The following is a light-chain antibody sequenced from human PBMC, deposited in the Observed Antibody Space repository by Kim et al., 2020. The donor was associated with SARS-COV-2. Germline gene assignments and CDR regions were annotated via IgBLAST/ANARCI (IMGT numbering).Light chain of an antibody. CDR1: SLRNYY. CDR3: NSRDSSGNHVV. V-gene: IGLV3-19*01. J-gene: IGLJ2*01. CDR2: GKN. Sequence: SSELTQDPAVSVALGQTVRITCQGDSLRNYYACWYQQKPGQAPVLVIYGKNNRPSGIPDRFSGSSSGNTASLTITGAQAEDEADYYCNSRDSSGNHVVFGGGTQLTVL.